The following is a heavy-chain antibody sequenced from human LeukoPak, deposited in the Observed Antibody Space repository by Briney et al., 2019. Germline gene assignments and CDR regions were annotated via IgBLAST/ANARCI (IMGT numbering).Heavy chain of an antibody. CDR3: ASLRRVEDYDFWSGSQEFDY. V-gene: IGHV1-46*01. J-gene: IGHJ4*02. CDR2: INPTGGST. Sequence: ASVKVSCKASGGTFSSYAISWVRQAPGQGLEWMGIINPTGGSTSYAQKFQGRVTMTRDTSTSTVYMELRNTRSEDTDVYYCASLRRVEDYDFWSGSQEFDYWGQGTLVTVSS. D-gene: IGHD3-3*01. CDR1: GGTFSSYA.